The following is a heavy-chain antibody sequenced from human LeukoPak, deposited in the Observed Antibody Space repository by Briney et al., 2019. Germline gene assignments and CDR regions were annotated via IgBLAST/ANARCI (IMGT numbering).Heavy chain of an antibody. J-gene: IGHJ4*02. Sequence: GGSLRLSCAAAGFTFSSYAMSWVRQAPGKGPEWVSAISGSGGSTYYADSVKGRFTISRDNSKNTLYLQMNSLRAEDTAVYYYAKDQESAVAGTGIGFDYWGQGTLVSVSS. CDR2: ISGSGGST. D-gene: IGHD6-19*01. CDR3: AKDQESAVAGTGIGFDY. CDR1: GFTFSSYA. V-gene: IGHV3-23*01.